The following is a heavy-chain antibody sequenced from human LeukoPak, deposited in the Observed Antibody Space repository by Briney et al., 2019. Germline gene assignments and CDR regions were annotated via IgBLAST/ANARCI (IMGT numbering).Heavy chain of an antibody. CDR2: IYYSGST. CDR1: GGSISSGDYY. D-gene: IGHD4-23*01. Sequence: PSETLSLTCTVAGGSISSGDYYWSWIRQPPGKGLEWIGYIYYSGSTYYNPSLKSRVTISVDTSKNQFSLKLSSVTAADTAVYYCARGYYGGNPYGWFDPWGQGTLVTVSS. CDR3: ARGYYGGNPYGWFDP. J-gene: IGHJ5*02. V-gene: IGHV4-30-4*08.